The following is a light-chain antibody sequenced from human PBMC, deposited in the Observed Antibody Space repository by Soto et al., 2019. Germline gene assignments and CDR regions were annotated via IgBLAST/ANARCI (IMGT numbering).Light chain of an antibody. Sequence: QSALTQPPSASGSPGQSVTISCTGTSSDVGGYNFVSWYQQYPGKVPKLIIYEVNKQPSGVPARFSGSKSGNTASLTVSGLQADDEADYYCTSYAGGNYVFGTGTKLTVL. CDR3: TSYAGGNYV. J-gene: IGLJ1*01. V-gene: IGLV2-8*01. CDR1: SSDVGGYNF. CDR2: EVN.